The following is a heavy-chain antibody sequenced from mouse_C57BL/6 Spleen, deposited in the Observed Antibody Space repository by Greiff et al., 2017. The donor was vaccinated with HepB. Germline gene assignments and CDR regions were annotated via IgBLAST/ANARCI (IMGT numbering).Heavy chain of an antibody. J-gene: IGHJ4*01. CDR3: ARYGGSLYYYAMDY. D-gene: IGHD1-1*01. CDR2: IYPRSGNT. CDR1: GYTFTSYG. V-gene: IGHV1-81*01. Sequence: QVQLQQSGAELARPGASVKLSCKASGYTFTSYGISWVKQRTGQGLEWIGEIYPRSGNTYYNEKFKGKATLTADKSSSTAYMELRSLTSEDSAVYFCARYGGSLYYYAMDYWGQGTSVTVSS.